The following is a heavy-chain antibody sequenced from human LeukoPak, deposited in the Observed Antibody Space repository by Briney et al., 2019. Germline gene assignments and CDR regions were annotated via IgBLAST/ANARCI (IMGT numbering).Heavy chain of an antibody. CDR2: IYESGST. Sequence: NPSETLSLTCTVSGGPITNYYWSWIRQAPGKGLEWIGYIYESGSTNYNPSLRSRVTMSVDKSKSQFSLKLSSVTAADTAVYYCARGGTVTNFGYWGQGTLVTVSS. D-gene: IGHD4-17*01. V-gene: IGHV4-59*01. J-gene: IGHJ4*02. CDR3: ARGGTVTNFGY. CDR1: GGPITNYY.